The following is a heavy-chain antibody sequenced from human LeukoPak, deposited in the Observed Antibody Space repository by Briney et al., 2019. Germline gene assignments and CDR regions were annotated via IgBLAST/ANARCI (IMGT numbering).Heavy chain of an antibody. V-gene: IGHV3-74*01. CDR2: INSDGSGT. CDR3: ARVFAPYCSGGSCYRGGFDY. CDR1: GYSISNSNW. D-gene: IGHD2-15*01. J-gene: IGHJ4*02. Sequence: GTLSLTCTVSGYSISNSNWWSWVRQVPGKGLVWVSRINSDGSGTSYADSVKGRFTISRDNAKNTLYLQMNSLRAEDTAVYYCARVFAPYCSGGSCYRGGFDYWGQGTLVTVSS.